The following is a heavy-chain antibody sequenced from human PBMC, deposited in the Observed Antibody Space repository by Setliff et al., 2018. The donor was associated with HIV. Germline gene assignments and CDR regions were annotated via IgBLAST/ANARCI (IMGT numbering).Heavy chain of an antibody. J-gene: IGHJ3*02. Sequence: PSETLSLTCTVSGGSISSHYWGWIRQPPGKGLEWIGYIYYSGSTNYNPSLKSRVTISVDTSKNQLSLKLSSVTAADTAVYYCARELMPYSSGWYGAFDIWGQGTMVTVSS. V-gene: IGHV4-59*11. CDR2: IYYSGST. CDR3: ARELMPYSSGWYGAFDI. CDR1: GGSISSHY. D-gene: IGHD6-19*01.